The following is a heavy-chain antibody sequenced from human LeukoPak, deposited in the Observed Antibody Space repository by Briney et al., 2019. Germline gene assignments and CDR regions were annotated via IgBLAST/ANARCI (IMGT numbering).Heavy chain of an antibody. Sequence: GGSLRLSCAASGFTFSSYWMSSVRQAPGKGLEWVANIKQDGSEKYYVDSVKGRFTISRDNAKNSLYLQMNSLRAEDTTVYYCARAPVYGDAFDIWGQGTMVTVSS. J-gene: IGHJ3*02. CDR1: GFTFSSYW. CDR2: IKQDGSEK. D-gene: IGHD1-14*01. V-gene: IGHV3-7*01. CDR3: ARAPVYGDAFDI.